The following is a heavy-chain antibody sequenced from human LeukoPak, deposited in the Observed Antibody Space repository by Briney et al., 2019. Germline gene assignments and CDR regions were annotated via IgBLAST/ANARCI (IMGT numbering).Heavy chain of an antibody. V-gene: IGHV4-4*07. CDR3: ARGRYCSADICSGGDAFDI. CDR2: IYASGST. D-gene: IGHD2-15*01. Sequence: SETLSLTCTVSGGSISSYYWSWIRQPAGKGLEWIGRIYASGSTNYNPSLKSRVTMSVDTSKNQFSLKLSSVTAADTAVYYCARGRYCSADICSGGDAFDIWGQGTMVSVSS. CDR1: GGSISSYY. J-gene: IGHJ3*02.